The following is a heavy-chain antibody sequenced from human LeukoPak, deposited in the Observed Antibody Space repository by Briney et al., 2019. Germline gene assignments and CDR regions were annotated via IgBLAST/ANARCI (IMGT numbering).Heavy chain of an antibody. CDR3: ARDGDCSGGSCYLYFDY. J-gene: IGHJ4*02. CDR2: ISYDGSNK. CDR1: RFTFRSYA. Sequence: RSLLRRTRAANRFTFRSYATHWVRQAQGKGLEWVAVISYDGSNKYYADSVKGRFTISRDNSKNTLYLQMNSLRAEDTAVYYCARDGDCSGGSCYLYFDYWGQGTLVTVSS. D-gene: IGHD2-15*01. V-gene: IGHV3-30*04.